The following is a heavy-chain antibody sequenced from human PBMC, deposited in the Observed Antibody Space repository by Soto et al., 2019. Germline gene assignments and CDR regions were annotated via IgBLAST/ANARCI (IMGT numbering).Heavy chain of an antibody. J-gene: IGHJ4*02. Sequence: QVQLREAGPGLVRPSQTLSLTFTVFGSSVPSSGHFWTWIRPSPGKGLEWLGYLLHNGNADYRPSLETRLSISLDSSKNQFSLKVNSVSAADTAIYFCARVSAVSAEYYFDYWGQGALVTVSS. D-gene: IGHD6-19*01. CDR3: ARVSAVSAEYYFDY. V-gene: IGHV4-30-4*01. CDR2: LLHNGNA. CDR1: GSSVPSSGHF.